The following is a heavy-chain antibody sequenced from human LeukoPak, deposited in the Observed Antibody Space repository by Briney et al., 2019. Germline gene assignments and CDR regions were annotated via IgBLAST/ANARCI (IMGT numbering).Heavy chain of an antibody. CDR3: ARDSRIQLWRPLDY. Sequence: ASVKVSCKASGYTFTGYYMHWVRQAPGQGLEXXXWINPNSGGTNYAQKFQGRVTMTRDTSISTAYMELSRLRSDDTAVYYCARDSRIQLWRPLDYWGQGTLVTVSS. CDR1: GYTFTGYY. J-gene: IGHJ4*02. CDR2: INPNSGGT. D-gene: IGHD5-18*01. V-gene: IGHV1-2*02.